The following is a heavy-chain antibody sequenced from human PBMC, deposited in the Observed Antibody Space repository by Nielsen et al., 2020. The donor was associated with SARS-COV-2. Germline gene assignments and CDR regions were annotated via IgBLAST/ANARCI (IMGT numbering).Heavy chain of an antibody. Sequence: ASVKVSCKASGYTFTSYYMHWVRQAPGHGLEWMGIINPSGGSTNYARNFQGRVAMTRDTSTSTVYMELSSLRSEDTAVYYCASYMGLSSWYEIDYWGQGTLVTVSS. D-gene: IGHD6-13*01. J-gene: IGHJ4*02. CDR2: INPSGGST. CDR1: GYTFTSYY. V-gene: IGHV1-46*01. CDR3: ASYMGLSSWYEIDY.